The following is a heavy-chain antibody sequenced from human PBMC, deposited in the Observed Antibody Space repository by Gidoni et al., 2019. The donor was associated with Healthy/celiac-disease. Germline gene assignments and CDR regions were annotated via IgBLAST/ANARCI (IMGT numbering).Heavy chain of an antibody. Sequence: EVQLVESGGGLIQPGGSLRLSCAASGFTVSSNYMSWVRQAPGKGLEWVSVIYSGGSTYYADSVKGRFTISRDNSKNTLYLQMNSLRAEDTAVYYCARNDYDSSGYYHDSWGQGTLVTVSS. D-gene: IGHD3-22*01. V-gene: IGHV3-53*01. CDR1: GFTVSSNY. J-gene: IGHJ4*02. CDR2: IYSGGST. CDR3: ARNDYDSSGYYHDS.